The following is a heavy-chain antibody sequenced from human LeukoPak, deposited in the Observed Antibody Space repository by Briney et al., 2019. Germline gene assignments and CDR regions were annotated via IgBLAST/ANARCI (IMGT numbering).Heavy chain of an antibody. Sequence: GASVKVSCKASGYTFTSYAMHWVRQAPGQRLEWMGWINAGNGNTKYSQKFQGRVTITRDTSASTAYMELSSLRSEDTAVYYCARGTARYCSSTSCYIGPYYYYYYGMDVWGQGTTVTVSS. CDR3: ARGTARYCSSTSCYIGPYYYYYYGMDV. CDR1: GYTFTSYA. J-gene: IGHJ6*02. D-gene: IGHD2-2*02. V-gene: IGHV1-3*01. CDR2: INAGNGNT.